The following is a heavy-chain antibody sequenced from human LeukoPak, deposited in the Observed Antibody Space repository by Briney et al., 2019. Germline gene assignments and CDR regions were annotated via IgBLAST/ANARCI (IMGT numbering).Heavy chain of an antibody. D-gene: IGHD5-24*01. CDR3: VRSDGARVFDN. Sequence: SETLSLTCSVSGGSISSGDYYWSWIRQPPGKGLEWIGYIYHSGSTYYNPSLKSRVTISVDRSKNQFSLKLSSVTAADTAVYYCVRSDGARVFDNWGQGTIVTVSS. CDR1: GGSISSGDYY. J-gene: IGHJ3*02. CDR2: IYHSGST. V-gene: IGHV4-30-2*01.